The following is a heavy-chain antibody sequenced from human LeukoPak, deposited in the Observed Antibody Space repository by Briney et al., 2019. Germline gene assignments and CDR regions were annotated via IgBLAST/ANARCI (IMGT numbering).Heavy chain of an antibody. CDR2: ISGSGGGT. CDR3: ARDSSGYAEFDY. D-gene: IGHD3-22*01. CDR1: GFTFSGYA. Sequence: PGGSLRLSCAASGFTFSGYAISWVRQAPGKGLEWVSAISGSGGGTYYADSVKGRFTISRDNFKNTLYLQMNSLRGEDTAVYYCARDSSGYAEFDYWGQGTLVTVS. J-gene: IGHJ4*02. V-gene: IGHV3-23*01.